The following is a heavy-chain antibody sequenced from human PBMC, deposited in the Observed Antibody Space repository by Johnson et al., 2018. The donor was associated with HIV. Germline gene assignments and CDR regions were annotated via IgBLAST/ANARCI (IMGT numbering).Heavy chain of an antibody. D-gene: IGHD1-14*01. CDR3: ARSRQVGTPDAFDI. CDR1: GFTVSSNY. J-gene: IGHJ3*02. Sequence: VQLVESGGGLLQPGGSLRLSCAASGFTVSSNYMSWVRQAPGKGLEWVSVIYSGDSTYYADSVKGRFIISRDNSKHTLYLQMNSLRADDTAVYYCARSRQVGTPDAFDIWGQGTMVTVSS. CDR2: IYSGDST. V-gene: IGHV3-66*01.